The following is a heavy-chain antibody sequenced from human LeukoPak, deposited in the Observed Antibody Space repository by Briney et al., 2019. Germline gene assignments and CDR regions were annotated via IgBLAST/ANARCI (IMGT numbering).Heavy chain of an antibody. D-gene: IGHD3-22*01. CDR2: IYHSGST. CDR3: ARVADSIDAFDI. J-gene: IGHJ3*02. Sequence: SETLSLTCAVSGDSIISNTWWTWVRQPPGKGLEWIGEIYHSGSTYYNPSLKSRVTISVDTSKNQFSLRLSSVTAADTAVYYCARVADSIDAFDIWGQGTMVTVSS. CDR1: GDSIISNTW. V-gene: IGHV4-4*02.